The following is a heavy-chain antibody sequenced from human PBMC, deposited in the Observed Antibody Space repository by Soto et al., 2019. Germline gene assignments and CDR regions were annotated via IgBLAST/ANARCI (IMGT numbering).Heavy chain of an antibody. D-gene: IGHD5-12*01. CDR3: SAVDIGDY. Sequence: QVQLVQSGAEVRKPGASVKVSCEASGYTFTDYAIHWVRQAPGQRPEWMGWIHAGSGDTRYSQKFQGRVTFSRDTSAGTAYMELSSLRAEDAAVYYCSAVDIGDYWGQGTLVTVSS. V-gene: IGHV1-3*01. J-gene: IGHJ4*02. CDR2: IHAGSGDT. CDR1: GYTFTDYA.